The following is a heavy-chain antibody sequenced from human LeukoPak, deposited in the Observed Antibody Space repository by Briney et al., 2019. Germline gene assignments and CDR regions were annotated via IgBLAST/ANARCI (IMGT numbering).Heavy chain of an antibody. D-gene: IGHD1/OR15-1a*01. CDR2: ISGSGGST. CDR3: AKCGTSSGFDY. CDR1: EFTFSNYA. V-gene: IGHV3-23*01. J-gene: IGHJ4*02. Sequence: PGGSLRLSCAASEFTFSNYAITWVRQAPGKGLEWVSAISGSGGSTYYADSVKGRFTISRDNSKNTLYLQMNSLRAEDTAVYYCAKCGTSSGFDYWGQGSLVTVSS.